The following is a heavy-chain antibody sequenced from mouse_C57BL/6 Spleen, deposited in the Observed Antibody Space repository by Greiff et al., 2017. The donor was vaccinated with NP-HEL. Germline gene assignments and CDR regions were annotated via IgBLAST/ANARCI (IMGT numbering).Heavy chain of an antibody. J-gene: IGHJ1*03. CDR2: IYPGSGST. V-gene: IGHV1-55*01. Sequence: QVQLQQPGAELVKPGASVKMSCKASGYTFTSYWITWVKQRPGQGLEWIGDIYPGSGSTNYNEKFKSKATLTVDTSSSTAYMQLSSLTSEDSAVYYCAHYYYGSRYWYFDVWGTGTTVTVSS. CDR3: AHYYYGSRYWYFDV. CDR1: GYTFTSYW. D-gene: IGHD1-1*01.